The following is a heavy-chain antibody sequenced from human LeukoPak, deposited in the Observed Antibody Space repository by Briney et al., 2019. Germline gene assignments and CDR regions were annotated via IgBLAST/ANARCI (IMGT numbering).Heavy chain of an antibody. CDR3: AKVISPYDSSGGDFDY. CDR2: ISGSGGST. V-gene: IGHV3-23*01. D-gene: IGHD3-22*01. CDR1: GFTFSSYA. J-gene: IGHJ4*02. Sequence: GGSLRLSCAASGFTFSSYAMSWVRQAPGKGLEWVSAISGSGGSTYYADSVKGLFTISRDNSKNTLYLQMNSLRAEDTAVYYCAKVISPYDSSGGDFDYWGQGTLVTVSS.